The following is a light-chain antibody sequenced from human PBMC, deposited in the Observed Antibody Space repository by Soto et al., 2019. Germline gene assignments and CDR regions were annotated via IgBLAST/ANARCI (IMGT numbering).Light chain of an antibody. CDR3: SSYTSSSTLV. J-gene: IGLJ1*01. V-gene: IGLV2-14*01. Sequence: PASVSGSPGQSITISCTGTSSDVGGYNYVSWYQQHPGKAPKLMIYDVSNRPSGVSNRFSGSKSGNTASLTISGLQAEDEADYYCSSYTSSSTLVFGTGTKVT. CDR2: DVS. CDR1: SSDVGGYNY.